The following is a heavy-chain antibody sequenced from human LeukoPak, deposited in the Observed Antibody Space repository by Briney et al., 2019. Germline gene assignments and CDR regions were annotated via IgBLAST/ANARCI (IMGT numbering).Heavy chain of an antibody. V-gene: IGHV4-61*02. D-gene: IGHD3-22*01. CDR3: ARDLDSLDY. CDR2: IYTSGST. CDR1: GGSISSGSYY. J-gene: IGHJ4*02. Sequence: SQTLSLTCTVSGGSISSGSYYWSWIRQPAGKGLEWIGRIYTSGSTNYNPSLKSRVTISVDTSKNQFSLKLSSATAADTAVYYCARDLDSLDYWGQGTLVTVSS.